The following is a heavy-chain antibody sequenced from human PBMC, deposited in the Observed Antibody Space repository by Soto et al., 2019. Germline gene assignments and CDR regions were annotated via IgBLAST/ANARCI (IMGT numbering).Heavy chain of an antibody. CDR2: ILLGSGNA. D-gene: IGHD6-25*01. V-gene: IGHV1-58*01. Sequence: SGKFSFKSAGCRFTRSALEVVRQARGQGLEWIGWILLGSGNANYAQKFQGRVTITRDESTSTAYMELSSLRSEDTAVYYCARGPGEAPAGSLHPCGPGLLVTASS. CDR3: ARGPGEAPAGSLHP. CDR1: GCRFTRSA. J-gene: IGHJ5*02.